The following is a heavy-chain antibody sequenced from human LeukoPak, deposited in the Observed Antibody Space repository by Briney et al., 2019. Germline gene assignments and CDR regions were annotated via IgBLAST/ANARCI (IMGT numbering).Heavy chain of an antibody. CDR1: GFTFRSHG. CDR2: IWYDGSNK. Sequence: GRSLRLSCAASGFTFRSHGMHWVRQAPGKGLEWVTVIWYDGSNKYYADSVKGRFTISRDNPKNTLYLQMNSLRSEDTAVYYCARDLGNNWFDPWGQGTLVTVSS. V-gene: IGHV3-33*01. CDR3: ARDLGNNWFDP. J-gene: IGHJ5*02. D-gene: IGHD3-16*01.